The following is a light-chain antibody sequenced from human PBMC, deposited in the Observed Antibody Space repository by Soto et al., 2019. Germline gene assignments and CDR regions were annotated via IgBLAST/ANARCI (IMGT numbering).Light chain of an antibody. CDR3: CAYGGYNLL. V-gene: IGLV2-11*01. CDR2: DIS. CDR1: SSDIGTYNY. J-gene: IGLJ2*01. Sequence: QSALTQPRSVSGSPGQSVTISCTGTSSDIGTYNYVSWYRQQPGKAPKVIIYDISKRPSGVPDRFSGSKSGNTASLTISGLQAEDESDYYCCAYGGYNLLFGGGTQLTVL.